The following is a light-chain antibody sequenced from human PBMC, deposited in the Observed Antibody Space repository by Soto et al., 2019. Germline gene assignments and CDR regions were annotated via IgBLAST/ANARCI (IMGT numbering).Light chain of an antibody. CDR2: AAS. V-gene: IGKV3-11*01. CDR3: QHRANWPLT. Sequence: EIVSTQSPATLSLSPGERATLSCRASQSVSNKVIWYQQKPGQAPRLLIYAASTRATGIPARFSGSGSGTDFTLTINSLEPEDFAVYYCQHRANWPLTFGGGTKVDIK. J-gene: IGKJ4*01. CDR1: QSVSNK.